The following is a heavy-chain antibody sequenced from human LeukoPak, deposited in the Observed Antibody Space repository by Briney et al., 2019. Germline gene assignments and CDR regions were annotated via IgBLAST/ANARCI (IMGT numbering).Heavy chain of an antibody. D-gene: IGHD4-23*01. CDR1: GGSINSSDYY. J-gene: IGHJ5*02. V-gene: IGHV4-39*01. CDR2: IYYSGTT. Sequence: PPETLSLTCTVSGGSINSSDYYWGWIRQSPGRGLEWIGSIYYSGTTFYSVSLRSRVTISIDSSKNQISLKLRSVNASDTAVYYRARHGGLPAVVQGFDPWGRRILVAVSS. CDR3: ARHGGLPAVVQGFDP.